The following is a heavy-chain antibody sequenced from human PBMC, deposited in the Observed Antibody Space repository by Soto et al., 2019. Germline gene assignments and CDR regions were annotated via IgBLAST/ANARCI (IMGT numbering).Heavy chain of an antibody. Sequence: SETLSLTCTVSGVSIHNSHSFWGWIRQPPGKGLEFIGTVYYSGGAHYNSSLKSRVTISVDTANNQVSLRLRSLTAADTAVYYCGRVVEGATRHTDLDSWGQGTLVTVSS. V-gene: IGHV4-39*01. D-gene: IGHD2-21*01. J-gene: IGHJ5*01. CDR3: GRVVEGATRHTDLDS. CDR1: GVSIHNSHSF. CDR2: VYYSGGA.